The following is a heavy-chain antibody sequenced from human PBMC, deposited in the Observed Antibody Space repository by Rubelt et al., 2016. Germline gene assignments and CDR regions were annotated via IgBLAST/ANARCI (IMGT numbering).Heavy chain of an antibody. J-gene: IGHJ4*02. V-gene: IGHV4-61*05. CDR1: GGSISSSSYY. CDR2: IYYSGST. Sequence: QLQLQESGPGLVKSSETLSLTCTVSGGSISSSSYYWGWIRQPPGKGLEWIGYIYYSGSTNYNPSLKGRVTISIDTSNFQFSLKLSSVTAADTAVYYCARDLIAAGGTFDSWGQGTQVTVSS. CDR3: ARDLIAAGGTFDS. D-gene: IGHD6-13*01.